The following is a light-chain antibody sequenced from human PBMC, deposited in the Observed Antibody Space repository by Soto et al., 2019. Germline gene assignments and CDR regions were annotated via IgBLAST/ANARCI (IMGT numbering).Light chain of an antibody. CDR1: RTVSANY. CDR2: GVS. CDR3: QQSDSSPLLT. Sequence: EIVLTQSPGTLSLSPGERAALSCRASRTVSANYLAWYQQKPGQAPRLLIYGVSGRAAGVPDRFSASGSGTDFTLTISRLEPEDFAVYYCQQSDSSPLLTFGGGSRVEIK. J-gene: IGKJ4*01. V-gene: IGKV3-20*01.